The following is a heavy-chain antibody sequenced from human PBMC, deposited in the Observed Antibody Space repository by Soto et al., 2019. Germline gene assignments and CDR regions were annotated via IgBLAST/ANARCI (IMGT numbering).Heavy chain of an antibody. CDR1: GGSISSGDYY. Sequence: QVQLHESGPGLVKPSQTLSLTCTVSGGSISSGDYYWSWIRQPPGKGLEYIGYIYYSGSTYYNPSLKSRVTISQDTSKNQFFLNLSSVTAADTAVYYCARDRPQGDGTPFDYWGQGTLVTVSS. CDR3: ARDRPQGDGTPFDY. J-gene: IGHJ4*02. CDR2: IYYSGST. D-gene: IGHD1-1*01. V-gene: IGHV4-30-4*01.